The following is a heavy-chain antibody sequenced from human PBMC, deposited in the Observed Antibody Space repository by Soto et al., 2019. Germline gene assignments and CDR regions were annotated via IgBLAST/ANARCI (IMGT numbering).Heavy chain of an antibody. V-gene: IGHV4-31*03. D-gene: IGHD3-22*01. CDR1: GGSISSGGYY. CDR2: IYYSGST. Sequence: SETLSLTCTVSGGSISSGGYYWSWIRQHPGKGLEWIGYIYYSGSTYYNPSLKSRVTISVDTSKNQFSLKLSSVTAADTAVYYCARVAMIVGYFDYWGQGTLVTVSS. J-gene: IGHJ4*02. CDR3: ARVAMIVGYFDY.